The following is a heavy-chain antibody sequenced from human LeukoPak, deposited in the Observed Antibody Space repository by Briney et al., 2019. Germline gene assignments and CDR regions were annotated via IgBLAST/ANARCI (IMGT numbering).Heavy chain of an antibody. CDR2: ISAYNGNT. CDR1: GYTFTSYG. D-gene: IGHD6-13*01. J-gene: IGHJ1*01. Sequence: ASVKVSCKASGYTFTSYGISRVRQAPGQGLEWMGWISAYNGNTNYAQKLQGRVTMTTDTSTSTAYMELRSLRSDDTAVHYCARAEYSSSWYDPFQHWGQGTLVTVSS. V-gene: IGHV1-18*04. CDR3: ARAEYSSSWYDPFQH.